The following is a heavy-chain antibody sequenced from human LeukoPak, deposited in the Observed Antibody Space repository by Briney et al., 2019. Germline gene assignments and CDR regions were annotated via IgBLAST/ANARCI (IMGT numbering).Heavy chain of an antibody. J-gene: IGHJ1*01. V-gene: IGHV3-74*01. Sequence: GGSLRLSCAASGFTFSSYWMHWIRQAPGKGLVWVSRIKSDGSTNYADSVKGRFTISRDNAKNTLSLQMNSLRAEDTGVYYCARAPSEIGGYYPEYFRHWGQGTLVTVSS. CDR1: GFTFSSYW. CDR2: IKSDGST. D-gene: IGHD3-22*01. CDR3: ARAPSEIGGYYPEYFRH.